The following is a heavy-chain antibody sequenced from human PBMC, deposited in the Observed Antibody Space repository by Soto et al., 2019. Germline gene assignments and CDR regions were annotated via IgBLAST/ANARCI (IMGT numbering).Heavy chain of an antibody. D-gene: IGHD6-19*01. Sequence: SETLSLTCTVSGGSISSYYWSWIRQPPGKGLEWIGYIYYSGSTNYNPSLKSRVTISVDTSKNQFSLKLSSVTAADTAVYYCARHEGIAVAGNVDWFDPWGQGTLVPSPQ. CDR1: GGSISSYY. V-gene: IGHV4-59*08. CDR2: IYYSGST. CDR3: ARHEGIAVAGNVDWFDP. J-gene: IGHJ5*02.